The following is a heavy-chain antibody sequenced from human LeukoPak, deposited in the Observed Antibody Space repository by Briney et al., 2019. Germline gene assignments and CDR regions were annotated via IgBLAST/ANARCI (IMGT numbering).Heavy chain of an antibody. CDR3: ARDLGNYFHF. Sequence: GASVKVSCKASGGTFSSYAISWVRQAPGQGLEWMGWISAHNGNTKYAQEVQGRVTMTTDTSTSTAYMEMRSLRSDDTAVYYCARDLGNYFHFWGQGTLVTVSS. V-gene: IGHV1-18*01. J-gene: IGHJ4*02. CDR2: ISAHNGNT. D-gene: IGHD1-7*01. CDR1: GGTFSSYA.